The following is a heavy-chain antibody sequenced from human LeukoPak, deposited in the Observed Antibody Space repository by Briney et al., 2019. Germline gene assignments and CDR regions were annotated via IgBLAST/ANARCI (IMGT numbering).Heavy chain of an antibody. D-gene: IGHD3-9*01. V-gene: IGHV3-7*01. J-gene: IGHJ4*02. CDR2: IKQDGSEK. CDR1: GFTFSSYE. Sequence: PGGSLRLSCAASGFTFSSYEMNWVRQAPGKGLEWVANIKQDGSEKYYVDSVKGRFTISRDNAKNSLYLQMNSLRAEDTAVYYCARDRVRYRYWGQGTLVTVSS. CDR3: ARDRVRYRY.